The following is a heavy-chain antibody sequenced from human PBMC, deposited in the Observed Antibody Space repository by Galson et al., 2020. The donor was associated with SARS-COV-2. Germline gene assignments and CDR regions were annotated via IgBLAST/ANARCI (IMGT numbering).Heavy chain of an antibody. CDR3: AKVAGSYYYYYGMDV. CDR2: ISYDGSNK. J-gene: IGHJ6*02. CDR1: GFTFSSYG. D-gene: IGHD3-10*01. Sequence: GGSLRLSCAASGFTFSSYGMPWVRQAPGKGLAWVAVISYDGSNKYYADSVKGRFTISRDNSKNTLYLQMNSLRAEDTAVYYCAKVAGSYYYYYGMDVWGQGTTVTVSS. V-gene: IGHV3-30*18.